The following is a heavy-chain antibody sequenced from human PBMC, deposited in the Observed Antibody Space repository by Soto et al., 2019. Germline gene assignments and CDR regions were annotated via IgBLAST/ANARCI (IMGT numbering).Heavy chain of an antibody. CDR1: GYTFTGAT. J-gene: IGHJ4*02. CDR2: INPNSGGT. Sequence: SLYLSCVASGYTFTGATLLLGRQSPGHGLEGMGWINPNSGGTNNAQKFQGWVTMTRDTSISTAYMELSRLRSDDTAVYYCAREEDGYNFDYWGQGTLVTVSS. CDR3: AREEDGYNFDY. D-gene: IGHD5-12*01. V-gene: IGHV1-2*04.